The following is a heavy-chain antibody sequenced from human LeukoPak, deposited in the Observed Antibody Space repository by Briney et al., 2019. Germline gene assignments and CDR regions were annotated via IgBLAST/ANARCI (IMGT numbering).Heavy chain of an antibody. CDR2: IYYSGST. J-gene: IGHJ3*02. D-gene: IGHD3-3*01. V-gene: IGHV4-59*01. CDR3: ARVSAVLRFLEWGIDAFDI. Sequence: PSETLSLTCTVSGGSISSYYWSWIRQPPGKGLEWIGYIYYSGSTNYNPSLKSRVTIPVVTSKNQFSLKLSSVTAADTAVYYCARVSAVLRFLEWGIDAFDIWGQGTMVTVSS. CDR1: GGSISSYY.